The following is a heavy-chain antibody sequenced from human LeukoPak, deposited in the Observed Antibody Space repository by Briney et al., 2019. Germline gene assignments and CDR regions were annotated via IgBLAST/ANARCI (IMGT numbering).Heavy chain of an antibody. CDR1: GGTFSSYA. J-gene: IGHJ4*02. CDR3: ARDSPPSFFYDFWSGYFDY. D-gene: IGHD3-3*01. Sequence: SVKVSCKASGGTFSSYAISWVRQAPGQGLEWMGGIIPIFGTANYAQKFQGRVTITTDESTSTAYMELSSLRSDDTAVYYCARDSPPSFFYDFWSGYFDYWGQGTLVTVSS. V-gene: IGHV1-69*05. CDR2: IIPIFGTA.